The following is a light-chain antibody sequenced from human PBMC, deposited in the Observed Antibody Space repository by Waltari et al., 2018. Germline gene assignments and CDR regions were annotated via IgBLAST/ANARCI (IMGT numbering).Light chain of an antibody. CDR2: AAS. CDR1: QDIRNY. Sequence: DIQMTQSPSSMSASVGARVSITCQASQDIRNYLSWYQQKPGKAPKLLIYAASSLETGVPSRFSGSASGTDFTFTISSLQPEDIGTYYCQQYKDLPRTFGQGTKVEFK. J-gene: IGKJ1*01. V-gene: IGKV1-33*01. CDR3: QQYKDLPRT.